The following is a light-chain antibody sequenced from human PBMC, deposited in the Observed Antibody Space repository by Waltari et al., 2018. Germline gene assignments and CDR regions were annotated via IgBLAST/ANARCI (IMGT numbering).Light chain of an antibody. CDR2: QDN. Sequence: SYELTQPPSVSVSPGQTASITCSGDKLGEKYSCWYQQRPGQSPLLVIYQDNKRPSGIPERLSCSNSGSAATLTIGGTQAVDEADYYCQAWDSSTVVFGGGTKLTVL. V-gene: IGLV3-1*01. J-gene: IGLJ2*01. CDR1: KLGEKY. CDR3: QAWDSSTVV.